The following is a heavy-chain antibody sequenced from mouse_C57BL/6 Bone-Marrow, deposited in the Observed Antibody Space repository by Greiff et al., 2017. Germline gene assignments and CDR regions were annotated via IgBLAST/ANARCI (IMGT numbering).Heavy chain of an antibody. D-gene: IGHD2-5*01. CDR3: ARPYYSSYWYFDV. Sequence: VQLQQPGAELVKPGASVKMSCKASGYTFTSYWITWVKQRPGQGLEWIGDIYPGSGSTNYNEKFKSKATLTVDTSSSTAYMQLSSLTSEDSAVYDCARPYYSSYWYFDVCGTGTTVTVSA. CDR1: GYTFTSYW. CDR2: IYPGSGST. V-gene: IGHV1-55*01. J-gene: IGHJ1*03.